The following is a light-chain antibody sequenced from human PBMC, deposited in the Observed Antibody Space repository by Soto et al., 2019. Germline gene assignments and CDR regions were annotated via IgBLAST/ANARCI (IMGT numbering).Light chain of an antibody. J-gene: IGLJ3*02. CDR1: SSNIGAGYD. CDR3: QSYDSSLSGWV. Sequence: QAVVTQPPSVSGAPGQRVTISCTGSSSNIGAGYDVKWYQQLPGTAPKLLIYGNSNRPSGVPDRFSGSKSGTSASLAITGLQAEDEADYYCQSYDSSLSGWVFGGGTKVTVL. CDR2: GNS. V-gene: IGLV1-40*01.